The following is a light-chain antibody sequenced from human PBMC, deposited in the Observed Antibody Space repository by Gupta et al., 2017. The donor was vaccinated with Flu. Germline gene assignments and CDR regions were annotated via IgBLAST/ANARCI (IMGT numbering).Light chain of an antibody. Sequence: FVLTQPHSVSASPGKTVTISCTRSSGGIASNFVQWYQQRPGSAPTTVIYEDDQRPSGVPDRFSGSIDSSSNSASLTISGLKTEDEADYFCQSFDSSAWVFGGGTKLTVL. CDR3: QSFDSSAWV. CDR1: SGGIASNF. J-gene: IGLJ3*02. CDR2: EDD. V-gene: IGLV6-57*03.